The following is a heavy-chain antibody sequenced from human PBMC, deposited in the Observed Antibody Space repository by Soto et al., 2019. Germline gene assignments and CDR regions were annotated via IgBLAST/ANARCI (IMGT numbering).Heavy chain of an antibody. CDR3: ARSALWLHLRFSHYLDN. D-gene: IGHD5-12*01. CDR1: FGSSGGGGCS. CDR2: IYHSGST. V-gene: IGHV4-30-2*01. J-gene: IGHJ4*02. Sequence: SETLSLTSAVSFGSSGGGGCSCSWIRQPPRKGLECIRYIYHSGSTYYNPSLKSRVTISVDRSKSQFSLKLSSVTAADTAVYYCARSALWLHLRFSHYLDNWGQGTLVTVSS.